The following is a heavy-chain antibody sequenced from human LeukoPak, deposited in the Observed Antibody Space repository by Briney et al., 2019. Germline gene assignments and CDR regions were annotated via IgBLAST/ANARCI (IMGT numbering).Heavy chain of an antibody. V-gene: IGHV3-48*03. J-gene: IGHJ4*02. CDR3: ARGGWAMVRGVIFDY. Sequence: RGSLRLSCAASGFTFSSYEMNWVRQAPGKGLEWVSYISSSGSTIYYADSVKGRFTISRDNAKNSLYPQINSLRAEDTAVYYCARGGWAMVRGVIFDYWGQGTLVTVSS. D-gene: IGHD3-10*01. CDR1: GFTFSSYE. CDR2: ISSSGSTI.